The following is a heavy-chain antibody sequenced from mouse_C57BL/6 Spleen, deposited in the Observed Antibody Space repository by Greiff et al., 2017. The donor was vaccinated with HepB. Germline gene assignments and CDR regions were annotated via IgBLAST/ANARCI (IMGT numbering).Heavy chain of an antibody. CDR3: ARRNYGSCNDWYFDV. CDR2: IDPSDSYT. V-gene: IGHV1-69*01. CDR1: GYTFTSYW. Sequence: VQLQQPGAELVMPGASVKLSCKASGYTFTSYWMHWVKQRPGQGLEWIGEIDPSDSYTNYNQKFKGKSTLTVDKSSSTAYMQLSSLTSEDSAVYYCARRNYGSCNDWYFDVWGTGTTVTVSS. D-gene: IGHD1-1*01. J-gene: IGHJ1*03.